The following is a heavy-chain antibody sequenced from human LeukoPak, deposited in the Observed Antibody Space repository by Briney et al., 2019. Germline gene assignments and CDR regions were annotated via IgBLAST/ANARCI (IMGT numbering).Heavy chain of an antibody. V-gene: IGHV3-21*01. Sequence: GGSLRLSCAASGFTFSSYSMNWVRQAPGKGLEWVSSISSSSSYIYYADSVKGRFTISRDNSKNTLYLQMNSLRAEDTAVYYCAKAPGYQDYYYYMDVWGKGTTVTISS. CDR1: GFTFSSYS. D-gene: IGHD2-2*01. J-gene: IGHJ6*03. CDR3: AKAPGYQDYYYYMDV. CDR2: ISSSSSYI.